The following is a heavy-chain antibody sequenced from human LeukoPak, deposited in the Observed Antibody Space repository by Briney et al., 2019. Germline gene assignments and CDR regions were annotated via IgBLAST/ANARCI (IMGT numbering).Heavy chain of an antibody. J-gene: IGHJ4*02. D-gene: IGHD2-21*02. Sequence: GVSLRLSCAASRFTLDDYAMLWVRQAPAKGREWVYLINWDGSSTYYADSVQGRFPIYRDNRKNSLYLEMNSLRSEHTVLLYCAKDAQADGLISDSFVYWGQGTLVTVSS. CDR1: RFTLDDYA. CDR3: AKDAQADGLISDSFVY. CDR2: INWDGSST. V-gene: IGHV3-43D*03.